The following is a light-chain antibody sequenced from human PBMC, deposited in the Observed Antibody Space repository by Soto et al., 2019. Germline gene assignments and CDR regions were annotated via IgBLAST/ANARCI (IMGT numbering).Light chain of an antibody. J-gene: IGKJ1*01. V-gene: IGKV3-15*01. CDR1: QSVRSK. CDR3: QQYNEWWT. Sequence: ETVMTQSPATLSVSLGERATVSCRASQSVRSKVAWYQQRPGQAPRLLIYGASTRATGIPASFSGSGSGTEFTLTISSLQSEDFAVYYCQQYNEWWTFGQGTKVEIK. CDR2: GAS.